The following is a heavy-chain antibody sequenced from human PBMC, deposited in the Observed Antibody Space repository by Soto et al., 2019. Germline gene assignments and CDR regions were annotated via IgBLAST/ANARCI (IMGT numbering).Heavy chain of an antibody. Sequence: GGSLRLSCAASGFNFDDYAMHWVRQIPGKGLEWVSGISWESGSIGYADSVKGRFTISRDNSKNTLYLQMNSLRAEDTAVYYCARDQGTVTIGPEYYFDYWGQGTLVTVSS. J-gene: IGHJ4*02. V-gene: IGHV3-9*01. CDR2: ISWESGSI. D-gene: IGHD4-17*01. CDR3: ARDQGTVTIGPEYYFDY. CDR1: GFNFDDYA.